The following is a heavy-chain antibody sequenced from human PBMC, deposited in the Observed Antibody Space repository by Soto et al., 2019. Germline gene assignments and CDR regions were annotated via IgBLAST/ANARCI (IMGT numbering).Heavy chain of an antibody. CDR3: ARVEGANQRA. Sequence: PSETLSLTCTVSGGSISSYYWSWFRQPPGKGLEWIADIYDSETTNYNPSLRSRVTISLDTSKKQFSLTLSSVTAADTAVYYCARVEGANQRAWGQGTLVTVSS. V-gene: IGHV4-59*08. CDR2: IYDSETT. CDR1: GGSISSYY. D-gene: IGHD1-26*01. J-gene: IGHJ5*02.